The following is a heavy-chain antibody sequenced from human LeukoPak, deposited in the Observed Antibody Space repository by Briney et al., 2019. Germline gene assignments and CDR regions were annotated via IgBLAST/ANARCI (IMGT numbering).Heavy chain of an antibody. CDR2: ISYDGSNK. V-gene: IGHV3-30*04. CDR3: ARDRYCSSTSCFYFDY. CDR1: GITFSSYA. D-gene: IGHD2-2*01. J-gene: IGHJ4*02. Sequence: PGRSLRLSCAASGITFSSYAMHWVRQAPGKGLEWVAVISYDGSNKYYADSVKGRFTISRDNAKNSLYLQMNSLRAEDTAVYYCARDRYCSSTSCFYFDYWGQGTLVAVSS.